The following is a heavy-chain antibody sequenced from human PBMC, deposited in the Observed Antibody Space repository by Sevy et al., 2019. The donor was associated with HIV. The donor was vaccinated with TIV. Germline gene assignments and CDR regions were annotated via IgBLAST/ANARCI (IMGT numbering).Heavy chain of an antibody. CDR1: GFTFSRNG. V-gene: IGHV3-30*02. J-gene: IGHJ6*02. CDR2: LPSDGSNK. CDR3: ARDKGFWSGYYRVFYYYGMDV. Sequence: GGSLRLSCATSGFTFSRNGMHWVRQAPGKGLEWVAYLPSDGSNKYYLDSVKGRFIISRDNSKNTLYLQMNSLGAGDTAVYYCARDKGFWSGYYRVFYYYGMDVWGQGTTVTVSS. D-gene: IGHD3-3*01.